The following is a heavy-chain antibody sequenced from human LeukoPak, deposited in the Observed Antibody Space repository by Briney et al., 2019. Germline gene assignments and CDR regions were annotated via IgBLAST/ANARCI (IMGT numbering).Heavy chain of an antibody. J-gene: IGHJ4*02. CDR1: GYTFTSYG. Sequence: SMKVSCKASGYTFTSYGISWVRQAPGQGLEWMGWISAYSGNTDYAQRLQGRITMTTDTPTSTAYMELRSLRSDDTAVYYCARDLTSSWKYGEIDFWGQGTRVSVSS. D-gene: IGHD1-7*01. CDR2: ISAYSGNT. V-gene: IGHV1-18*01. CDR3: ARDLTSSWKYGEIDF.